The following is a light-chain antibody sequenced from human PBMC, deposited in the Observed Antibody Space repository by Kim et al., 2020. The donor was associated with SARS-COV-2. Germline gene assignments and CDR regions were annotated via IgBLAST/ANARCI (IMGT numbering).Light chain of an antibody. J-gene: IGLJ3*02. CDR1: SNNVGNQG. CDR3: SAWDSSLSSGV. Sequence: QAGLTQPPSVSKGLRQTATLTCTGNSNNVGNQGAAWLQQHQGHPPKLLSYRNNNRPSGISERLSASRSGNTASLTITGLQPEDEADYYCSAWDSSLSSGVFGGGTKRTV. CDR2: RNN. V-gene: IGLV10-54*01.